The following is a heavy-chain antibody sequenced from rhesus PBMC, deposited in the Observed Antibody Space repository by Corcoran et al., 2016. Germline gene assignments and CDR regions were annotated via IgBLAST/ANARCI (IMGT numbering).Heavy chain of an antibody. Sequence: EVQLVESGGGLVQPGGSLRLSCAASGFTFRDHYMDWVRQAPGKGLEWVSSISSGSGSTTLYPDSVKGRFTISRDNAKNTVYLQMNSLRAEDTAVYYCARHDDGSSYMDYWGQGVLVTVSS. CDR1: GFTFRDHY. J-gene: IGHJ4*01. CDR3: ARHDDGSSYMDY. D-gene: IGHD4-29*01. CDR2: ISSGSGSTT. V-gene: IGHV3-110*02.